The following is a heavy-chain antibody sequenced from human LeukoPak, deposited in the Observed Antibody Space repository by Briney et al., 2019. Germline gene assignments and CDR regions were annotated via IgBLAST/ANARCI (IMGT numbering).Heavy chain of an antibody. J-gene: IGHJ4*02. Sequence: PGGSLRLSCAASGFTFSSYWMSWVRQAPGKGLEWVANIKQDGSEKYYVGSAKGRFTISRDNAKNSLYLQMNSLRAEDTAVYYCARVQSYGDYRYWGQGTLVTVSS. V-gene: IGHV3-7*01. D-gene: IGHD4-17*01. CDR1: GFTFSSYW. CDR2: IKQDGSEK. CDR3: ARVQSYGDYRY.